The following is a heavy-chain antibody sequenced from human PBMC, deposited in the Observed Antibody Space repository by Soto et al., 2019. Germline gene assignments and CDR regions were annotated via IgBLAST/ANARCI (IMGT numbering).Heavy chain of an antibody. D-gene: IGHD3-9*01. CDR3: ATDRGYDRFDP. CDR1: GFTFSRYW. Sequence: EVQLVESGGGLVQPGGSLRLSCAASGFTFSRYWMNWVRQAPGKGLEWVANIKEDGSEKYYVDSVKGRFTIARDNAKNSLYLQMSSLRGEDTAVYYCATDRGYDRFDPWGQGTLVTVSS. J-gene: IGHJ5*02. V-gene: IGHV3-7*01. CDR2: IKEDGSEK.